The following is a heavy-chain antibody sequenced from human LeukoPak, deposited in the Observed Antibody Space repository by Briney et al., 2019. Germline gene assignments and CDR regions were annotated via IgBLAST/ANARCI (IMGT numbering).Heavy chain of an antibody. V-gene: IGHV4-59*01. Sequence: SETLSLTCTVSGGSIRNYYGSWIRQSPGKGLEWIGYIYYSGSTNYNPSLKSRVTILVDTSKTQFSLVLTSVTAADTAVYYCARGYYDSSGDFLVPAWGKGTTVTVSS. CDR2: IYYSGST. J-gene: IGHJ6*04. D-gene: IGHD3-22*01. CDR1: GGSIRNYY. CDR3: ARGYYDSSGDFLVPA.